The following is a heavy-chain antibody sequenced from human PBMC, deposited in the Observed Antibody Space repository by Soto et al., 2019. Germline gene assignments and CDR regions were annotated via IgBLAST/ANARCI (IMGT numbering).Heavy chain of an antibody. CDR3: ARGMTTVTTSDY. V-gene: IGHV4-30-2*01. Sequence: LSLTCAVSGGSISSGGYSWSWIRQPPGKGLEWIGYIYHSGSTYYNPSLKSRVTISVDRSKNQFSLKLSSVTAADTAAYYCARGMTTVTTSDYWGQGTLVTVSS. CDR1: GGSISSGGYS. CDR2: IYHSGST. D-gene: IGHD4-17*01. J-gene: IGHJ4*02.